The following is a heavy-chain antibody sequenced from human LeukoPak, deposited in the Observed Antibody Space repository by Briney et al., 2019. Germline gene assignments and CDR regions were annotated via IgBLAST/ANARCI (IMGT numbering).Heavy chain of an antibody. CDR2: IWYDGSNK. V-gene: IGHV3-33*01. CDR1: GFTFSSYG. CDR3: ARLMVRGRNDYYYYGMDV. Sequence: GGSLRLSCAASGFTFSSYGMHWVRQAPGKGLEWVAVIWYDGSNKYYADSVKGRFTISRDNSKNTLYLQMNSLRAEDTAVYYCARLMVRGRNDYYYYGMDVWGQGTTVTVSS. D-gene: IGHD3-10*01. J-gene: IGHJ6*02.